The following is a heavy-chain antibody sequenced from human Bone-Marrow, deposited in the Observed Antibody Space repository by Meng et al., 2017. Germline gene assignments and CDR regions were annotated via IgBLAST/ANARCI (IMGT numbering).Heavy chain of an antibody. CDR1: GSTFSSYA. D-gene: IGHD1-7*01. Sequence: GGSLRLSCAASGSTFSSYAMHWVRQAPGKGLEWVAVISYDGSNKYYADSVKGRFTISRDNSKNTLYLQMNSLRAEDTAVYYCARDYWVELPSGDYYYYGMDVWGQGTTVTVSS. J-gene: IGHJ6*02. CDR2: ISYDGSNK. CDR3: ARDYWVELPSGDYYYYGMDV. V-gene: IGHV3-30*01.